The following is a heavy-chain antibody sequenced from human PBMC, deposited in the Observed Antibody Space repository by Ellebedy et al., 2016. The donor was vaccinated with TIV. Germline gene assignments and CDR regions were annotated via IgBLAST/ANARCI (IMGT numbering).Heavy chain of an antibody. D-gene: IGHD1-26*01. CDR1: GASFSGYY. Sequence: SETLSLTXAVYGASFSGYYWTWIRQSPGKGLEWVGEIDHIGRATSNPSLRSRVTVSRDLSKNQFSLKVTSVTAADTAVYYCARDTYLPYPGPTSSQGLDSWGQGTLVTVSS. CDR2: IDHIGRA. CDR3: ARDTYLPYPGPTSSQGLDS. V-gene: IGHV4-34*01. J-gene: IGHJ4*02.